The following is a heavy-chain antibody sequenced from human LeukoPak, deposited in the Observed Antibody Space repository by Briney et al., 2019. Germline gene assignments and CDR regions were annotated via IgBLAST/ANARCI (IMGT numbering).Heavy chain of an antibody. V-gene: IGHV4-39*07. CDR1: GGSISTSNYY. Sequence: SETLSLTCTVSGGSISTSNYYWGWIRQPPGKGLEWIGSIYHSGSTYYSPSLKSRVTISVDTSKNQFSLKLSSVTAADTAVYYCARSYSNYVAYYYMDVWGKGTTVTVSS. CDR2: IYHSGST. D-gene: IGHD4-11*01. CDR3: ARSYSNYVAYYYMDV. J-gene: IGHJ6*03.